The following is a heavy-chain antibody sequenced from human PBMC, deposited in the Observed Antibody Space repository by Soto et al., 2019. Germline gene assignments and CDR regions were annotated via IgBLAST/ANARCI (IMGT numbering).Heavy chain of an antibody. CDR1: GFTFSSYG. V-gene: IGHV3-30*18. J-gene: IGHJ4*02. CDR3: AKDRRVRGVIAPFDY. Sequence: QVQLVESGGGVVQPGRSLRLSCAASGFTFSSYGMHWVRQAPGKGLEWVAIISYDGSNKYYADSVKGRFTISRENSKNTVYLQMNSLRAEDTAVYYCAKDRRVRGVIAPFDYWGQGTLVTVSS. CDR2: ISYDGSNK. D-gene: IGHD3-10*01.